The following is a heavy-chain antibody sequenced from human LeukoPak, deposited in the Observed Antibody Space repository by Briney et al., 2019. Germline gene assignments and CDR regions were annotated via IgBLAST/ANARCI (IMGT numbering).Heavy chain of an antibody. CDR2: ISYNGGST. J-gene: IGHJ4*02. CDR3: AKRGSGSSGLYYFDY. V-gene: IGHV3-23*01. Sequence: AGGSLKLSCAASGFTFSSYAMSWVRQAPGKGLEWVSSISYNGGSTYFADSVKGRFTISRDNSKNTVYLQMSSLRAEDTAIYYCAKRGSGSSGLYYFDYWGQGTLVSVSS. D-gene: IGHD3-10*01. CDR1: GFTFSSYA.